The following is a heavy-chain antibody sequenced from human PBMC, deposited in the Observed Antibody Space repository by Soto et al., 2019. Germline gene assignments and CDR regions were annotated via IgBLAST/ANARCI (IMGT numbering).Heavy chain of an antibody. J-gene: IGHJ6*02. D-gene: IGHD2-2*01. CDR2: IIPIFGTA. CDR1: GYAYSIDA. Sequence: CEGSGYAYSIDAIGWVLQTTGQGLEWMGGIIPIFGTANYAQKFQGRVTITADESTSTAYMELSSLRSEDTAVYYCARAPYCSSTSCSNGYYYYGMDVWGQGTTVTGSS. V-gene: IGHV1-69*01. CDR3: ARAPYCSSTSCSNGYYYYGMDV.